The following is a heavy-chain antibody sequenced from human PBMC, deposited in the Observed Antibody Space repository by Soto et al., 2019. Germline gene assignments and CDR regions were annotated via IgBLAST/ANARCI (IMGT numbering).Heavy chain of an antibody. Sequence: QVQLVESGGGVVQPGRSLRLSCAASGFTFSSYAMHWVRQAPGKGLEWVAVISYDGSNKYYADSVKGRFTISRDNSKNKLYLQMNSLRAEDTAVYYCARDPQPLDIVLVPAAILFDYWGQGTLVTVSS. V-gene: IGHV3-30-3*01. D-gene: IGHD2-2*01. J-gene: IGHJ4*02. CDR3: ARDPQPLDIVLVPAAILFDY. CDR1: GFTFSSYA. CDR2: ISYDGSNK.